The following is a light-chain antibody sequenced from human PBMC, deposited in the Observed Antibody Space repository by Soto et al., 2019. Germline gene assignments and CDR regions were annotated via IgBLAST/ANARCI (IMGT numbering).Light chain of an antibody. CDR1: SSDVGGYKY. CDR2: EVS. CDR3: SSYTSTTPGV. Sequence: QYALTQPASVSGSPGQSITISCTGTSSDVGGYKYVSWYQQYPGKAPKLIIYEVSNRPSGVSNRFSGSKSGNTASLTISGLQSEDEADYYCSSYTSTTPGVFGGGTKLTVL. J-gene: IGLJ3*02. V-gene: IGLV2-14*01.